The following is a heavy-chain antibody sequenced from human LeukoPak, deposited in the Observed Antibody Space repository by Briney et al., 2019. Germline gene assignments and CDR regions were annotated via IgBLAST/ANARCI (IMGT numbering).Heavy chain of an antibody. CDR1: GGSFSGYY. Sequence: SETLSLTCAVYGGSFSGYYWSWIRQPPGKGLEWIGEINHGGSTNYNPSLKSRVTISVDTSKNQFSLKLSSVTAADTAVYYCARAPYYYDSSGYYYDYWGQGTLVTVSS. CDR2: INHGGST. V-gene: IGHV4-34*01. D-gene: IGHD3-22*01. CDR3: ARAPYYYDSSGYYYDY. J-gene: IGHJ4*02.